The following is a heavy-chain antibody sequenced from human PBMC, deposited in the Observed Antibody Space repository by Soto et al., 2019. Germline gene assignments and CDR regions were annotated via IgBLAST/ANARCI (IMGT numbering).Heavy chain of an antibody. D-gene: IGHD2-8*02. J-gene: IGHJ4*02. V-gene: IGHV3-48*03. CDR2: ISSTGRGT. CDR1: GFTFSSYE. CDR3: VRDLHEPLATDALRVAN. Sequence: EMQLVESGGGLVQPGGSLRLSCAASGFTFSSYEMHWVRQAPGKGLEWISYISSTGRGTLYADSVRGRFTISRDNTKNSVSLQMSSLRAEDTAVYYCVRDLHEPLATDALRVANGGQGTQVTVSS.